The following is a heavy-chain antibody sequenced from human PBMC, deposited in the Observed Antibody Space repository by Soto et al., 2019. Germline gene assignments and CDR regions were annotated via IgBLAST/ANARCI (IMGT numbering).Heavy chain of an antibody. V-gene: IGHV1-3*05. Sequence: QVHLVQSGAEEKKPGASVKVSCKASGYTFTNYAMHWVRQAPGQRREWMGWINAGNGDTKYSQNFQGRVTITRDTSASTAYMELSSLRSEDTAVYYCTRSALRPFGGLIGPFDYWGQGTLVTVSS. CDR1: GYTFTNYA. CDR3: TRSALRPFGGLIGPFDY. J-gene: IGHJ4*02. D-gene: IGHD3-16*02. CDR2: INAGNGDT.